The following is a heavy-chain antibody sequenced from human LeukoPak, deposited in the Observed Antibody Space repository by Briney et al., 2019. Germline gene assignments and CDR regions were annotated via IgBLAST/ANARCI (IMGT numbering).Heavy chain of an antibody. J-gene: IGHJ4*02. CDR2: IKQDGSEK. V-gene: IGHV3-7*01. CDR3: ARDGYDYVWGSYRSVPLDY. D-gene: IGHD3-16*02. CDR1: GFTFSSYW. Sequence: GGSLRLSCAASGFTFSSYWMSWVRQAPGKGLEWVANIKQDGSEKYYVDSVKGRFTISRDNAKNSLYLQMNGLRAEDTAVYYCARDGYDYVWGSYRSVPLDYWGQGTLVTVSS.